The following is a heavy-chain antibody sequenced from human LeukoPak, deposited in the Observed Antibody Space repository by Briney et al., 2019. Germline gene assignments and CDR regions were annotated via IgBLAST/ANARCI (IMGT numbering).Heavy chain of an antibody. J-gene: IGHJ4*02. V-gene: IGHV3-48*03. CDR1: GFTFSSYE. CDR3: ASNRVGATFGAYDY. Sequence: GGSLRLSCAASGFTFSSYEMNWVRQAPGKGLEWVSYISSSGSTIYYADSVKGRFTISRDNSKNTLYLQMNSLRAEDTAVYYCASNRVGATFGAYDYWGQGTLVTVSS. D-gene: IGHD1-26*01. CDR2: ISSSGSTI.